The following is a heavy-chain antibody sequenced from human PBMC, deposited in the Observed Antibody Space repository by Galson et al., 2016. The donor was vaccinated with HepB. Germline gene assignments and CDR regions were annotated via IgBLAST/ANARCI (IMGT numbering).Heavy chain of an antibody. J-gene: IGHJ3*02. Sequence: SVKVSCKASGYTFTIYGISWVRQAPGQGLQWMGWISGYNGNTNYAQKFQGRVTMTTDTSTSAAYMELRSLRSDDTAVYYCVRDRFEISKPSIQVRNRKDAFDTWGQGTMVVVSS. CDR2: ISGYNGNT. CDR3: VRDRFEISKPSIQVRNRKDAFDT. V-gene: IGHV1-18*01. CDR1: GYTFTIYG. D-gene: IGHD3-16*02.